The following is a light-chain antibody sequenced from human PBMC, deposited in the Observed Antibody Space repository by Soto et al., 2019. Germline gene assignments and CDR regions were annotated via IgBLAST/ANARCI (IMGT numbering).Light chain of an antibody. CDR3: QSYDSSLNTFV. Sequence: QSVLTQPPSVSGAPGQRVAISCTGSSSNIGAEYDVHWYQQLPGTAPKRLIYGDNNRPSGVPDRFSGSKSGTSASLAITGLQPDDEAHYYCQSYDSSLNTFVFGTGTKLTVL. CDR2: GDN. CDR1: SSNIGAEYD. V-gene: IGLV1-40*01. J-gene: IGLJ1*01.